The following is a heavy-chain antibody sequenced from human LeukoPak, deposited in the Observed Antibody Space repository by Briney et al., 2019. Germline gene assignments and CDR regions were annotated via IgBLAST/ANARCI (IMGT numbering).Heavy chain of an antibody. Sequence: GGSLRLSCAASGFTFSSYSMNWVRQAPGKGLEWVSSISSSSSYIYYADSVKGRFTISRDNAKNSLYLQMNSLRAEDTAVYYCAKDPGVVPAHYFDYWGQGTLVTVSS. V-gene: IGHV3-21*04. J-gene: IGHJ4*02. D-gene: IGHD2-2*01. CDR1: GFTFSSYS. CDR3: AKDPGVVPAHYFDY. CDR2: ISSSSSYI.